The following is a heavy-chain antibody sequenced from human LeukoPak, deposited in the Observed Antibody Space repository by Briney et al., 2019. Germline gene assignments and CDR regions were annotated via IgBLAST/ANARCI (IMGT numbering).Heavy chain of an antibody. J-gene: IGHJ4*02. CDR1: GGSISSSSYY. Sequence: SETLSLTCTVSGGSISSSSYYWGWIRQPPGKVLEWIGSIYYSGSTYYNPSLKSRVTISVDTSKNQFSLKLSSVTAADTAVYYCARHADDSPSHFDYWGQGTLVTVSS. V-gene: IGHV4-39*01. CDR3: ARHADDSPSHFDY. CDR2: IYYSGST. D-gene: IGHD1-1*01.